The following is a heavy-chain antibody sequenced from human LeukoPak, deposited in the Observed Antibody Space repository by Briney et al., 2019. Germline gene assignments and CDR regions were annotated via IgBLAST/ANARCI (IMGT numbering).Heavy chain of an antibody. J-gene: IGHJ4*02. CDR3: ARGTEEFGELLKV. CDR1: GGSIRSYY. V-gene: IGHV4-59*01. CDR2: IYSTGST. D-gene: IGHD3-10*01. Sequence: SETLSLTCTVSGGSIRSYYWSWIRQPPGKTLEWIRYIYSTGSTNYNPSLKSRVTFSVDKSKNQFSLKLSSVTAADTAVYYCARGTEEFGELLKVWGQGTLATVSS.